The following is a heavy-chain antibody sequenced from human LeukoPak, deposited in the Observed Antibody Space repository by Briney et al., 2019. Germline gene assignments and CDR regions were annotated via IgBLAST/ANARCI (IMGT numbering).Heavy chain of an antibody. CDR2: IYYSGST. Sequence: KPSETLSLTCTVSGGSISSSSYYWGWIRQPPGKGLEWIGSIYYSGSTYYNPSLKSRVTISVDTSKNQFSLKLSSVTAADTAVYLRARSIAAAGFPFHHWGQGTLVTLSS. CDR1: GGSISSSSYY. CDR3: ARSIAAAGFPFHH. V-gene: IGHV4-39*07. J-gene: IGHJ4*02. D-gene: IGHD6-6*01.